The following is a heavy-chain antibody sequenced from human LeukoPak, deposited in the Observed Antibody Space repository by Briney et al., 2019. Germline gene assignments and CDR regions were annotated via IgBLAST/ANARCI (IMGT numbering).Heavy chain of an antibody. V-gene: IGHV3-48*03. CDR1: GFTFSSYE. CDR3: ARDRYSGSPGAFDY. J-gene: IGHJ4*02. D-gene: IGHD6-6*01. Sequence: TGGSLRLSCAASGFTFSSYEMNWVRQAPGKGLEWVSYISSSGSTIYYADSVKGRFTISRDNAKNSLYLQMNSLRAEDTAVYYCARDRYSGSPGAFDYWGQGTLVTVSS. CDR2: ISSSGSTI.